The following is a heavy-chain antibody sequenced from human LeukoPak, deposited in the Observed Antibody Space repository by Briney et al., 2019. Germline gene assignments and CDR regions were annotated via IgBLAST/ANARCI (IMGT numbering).Heavy chain of an antibody. CDR3: AKGPSDDILTGYPNWFDP. V-gene: IGHV3-9*01. Sequence: GGSLRLSCAASGFTFDDYGMSWVRQAPGKGLEWVSGISWNSGSIGYADSVKGRFTISRDNAKNSLYLQMNSLRAEDTALYYCAKGPSDDILTGYPNWFDPWGQGTLVTVSS. J-gene: IGHJ5*02. D-gene: IGHD3-9*01. CDR2: ISWNSGSI. CDR1: GFTFDDYG.